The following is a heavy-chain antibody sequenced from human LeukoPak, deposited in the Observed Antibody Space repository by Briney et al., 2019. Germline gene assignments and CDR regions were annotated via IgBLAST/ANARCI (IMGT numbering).Heavy chain of an antibody. CDR3: ARDPDHGAIDF. CDR1: GVNFRASW. CDR2: MNQDGSAK. Sequence: GGSLRLSCAASGVNFRASWMNWVRQAPGKGLEWVANMNQDGSAKFYVDSVKGRFTVSRDNTENSVYLQMNSLRVDDTAIYYCARDPDHGAIDFWGQGTLVTVSS. J-gene: IGHJ4*02. D-gene: IGHD3-10*01. V-gene: IGHV3-7*01.